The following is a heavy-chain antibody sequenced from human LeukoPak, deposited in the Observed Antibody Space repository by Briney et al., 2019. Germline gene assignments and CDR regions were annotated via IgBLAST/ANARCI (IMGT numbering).Heavy chain of an antibody. CDR2: INPNSGGT. CDR3: ATTTVVTVHDAFDI. D-gene: IGHD4-23*01. Sequence: VASVKVSCKASGYTFTSYYMHWVRQAPGQGLEWMGWINPNSGGTNYAQKFQGRVTMTRDTSISTAYMELSRLRSDDTAVYYCATTTVVTVHDAFDIWGQGTMVTVSS. J-gene: IGHJ3*02. V-gene: IGHV1-2*02. CDR1: GYTFTSYY.